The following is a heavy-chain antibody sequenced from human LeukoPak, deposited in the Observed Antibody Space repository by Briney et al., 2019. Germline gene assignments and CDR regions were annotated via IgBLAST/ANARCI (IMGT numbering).Heavy chain of an antibody. CDR3: ARGTMVRGVINYFDY. J-gene: IGHJ4*02. Sequence: PGGSLRLSCAASGFTFSSYGMHWVRQAPGKGLEWVAVIWYDGSNKYYADSVKGRFTISRDNSKDTLYLQMNSLRAEDTAVYYCARGTMVRGVINYFDYWGQGTLVTVSS. V-gene: IGHV3-33*01. CDR2: IWYDGSNK. CDR1: GFTFSSYG. D-gene: IGHD3-10*01.